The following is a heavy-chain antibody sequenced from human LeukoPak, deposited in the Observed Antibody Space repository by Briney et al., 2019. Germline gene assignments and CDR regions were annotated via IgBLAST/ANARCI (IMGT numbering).Heavy chain of an antibody. V-gene: IGHV4-34*01. CDR1: GGSFSGYY. CDR2: INHSGST. D-gene: IGHD2-21*02. CDR3: ARALTAIGY. Sequence: SEALSLTCAVYGGSFSGYYWCWIRQPPGKGLEWIGEINHSGSTNYNPSLKSRVTISVDTSKNQFSLKLSSVTAADTAVYYCARALTAIGYWGQGTLVTVSS. J-gene: IGHJ4*02.